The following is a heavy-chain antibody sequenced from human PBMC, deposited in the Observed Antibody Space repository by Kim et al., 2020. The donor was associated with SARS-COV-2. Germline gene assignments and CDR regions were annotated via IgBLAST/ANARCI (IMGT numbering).Heavy chain of an antibody. D-gene: IGHD3-10*01. CDR1: GFSLSTSGMC. CDR3: ARTTAYYYYGTGRFDY. V-gene: IGHV2-70*11. CDR2: INWDDDK. Sequence: SGPTLVNPTQTLTLTCTFSGFSLSTSGMCVSWIRQPPGKALEWLARINWDDDKYYSTSRKTRLTISKDTSQDQVVLTMPNMDPVDAATYYCARTTAYYYYGTGRFDYWGQGTLVTVSS. J-gene: IGHJ4*02.